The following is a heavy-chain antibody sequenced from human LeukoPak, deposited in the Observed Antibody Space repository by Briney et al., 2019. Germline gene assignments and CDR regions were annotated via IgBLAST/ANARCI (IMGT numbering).Heavy chain of an antibody. CDR2: IYYSGST. V-gene: IGHV4-39*07. D-gene: IGHD3-22*01. CDR1: GGSISSSSYY. Sequence: SETLSLTCTVSGGSISSSSYYWGWIRQPPGKGLEWIGSIYYSGSTYYNPSLKSRVTISVDTSKNQFSLKLNSVTAADTAVYYCARVGNSGYYEIDYWGQGTLVTVSS. CDR3: ARVGNSGYYEIDY. J-gene: IGHJ4*02.